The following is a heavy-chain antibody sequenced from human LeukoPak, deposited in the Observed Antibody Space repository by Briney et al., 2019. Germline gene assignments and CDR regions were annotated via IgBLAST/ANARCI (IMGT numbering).Heavy chain of an antibody. D-gene: IGHD6-19*01. CDR1: GFTFSTYG. CDR2: IWYDGSKK. J-gene: IGHJ6*04. CDR3: ARGWLGVDGLDV. V-gene: IGHV3-33*01. Sequence: GGSLRHSCAASGFTFSTYGMHWVRQAPGKGLEWVAVIWYDGSKKYYGDSVKGRFTISRDNSKNTLYLQMNSLRAEDTAIYYCARGWLGVDGLDVWGKGTTVTVSS.